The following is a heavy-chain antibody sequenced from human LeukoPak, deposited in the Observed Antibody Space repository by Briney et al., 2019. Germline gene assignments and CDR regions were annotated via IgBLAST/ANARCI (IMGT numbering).Heavy chain of an antibody. CDR1: GDSVRSSY. V-gene: IGHV4-59*02. J-gene: IGHJ3*02. CDR2: VSSDGTT. CDR3: ARTPGITMVRGVIISAFDI. D-gene: IGHD3-10*01. Sequence: PSETLSLTCSVSGDSVRSSYWNWIRQPPGKGLEWIGYVSSDGTTNYTPSLRSRLIMSVDTAKNDISLNLTSVTAADTAIYYCARTPGITMVRGVIISAFDIWGQGTMVTVSS.